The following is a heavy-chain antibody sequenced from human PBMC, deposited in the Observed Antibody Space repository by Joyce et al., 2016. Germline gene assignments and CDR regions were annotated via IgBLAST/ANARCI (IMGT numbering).Heavy chain of an antibody. CDR3: ARVGVVVLYRGAFDI. V-gene: IGHV4-59*01. J-gene: IGHJ3*02. CDR1: GGSITGYY. CDR2: IYYSGST. D-gene: IGHD2-15*01. Sequence: QVQLQESGPGLVKPSETLSLTCTVAGGSITGYYWSWIRQPPGKGLEWIGYIYYSGSTNHNPSLKSRVTISVDTSKNQFSLNLTSVTAADTAMYYCARVGVVVLYRGAFDIWGQGTMVTVSS.